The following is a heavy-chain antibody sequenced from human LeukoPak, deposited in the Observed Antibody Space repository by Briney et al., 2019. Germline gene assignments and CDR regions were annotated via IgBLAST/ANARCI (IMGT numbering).Heavy chain of an antibody. CDR3: ARDVGTSGWYTFDY. J-gene: IGHJ4*02. CDR2: CDPEDGER. Sequence: ASVKVSCKVSGYTLTELSMHWVRQAPGKGLEWMGGCDPEDGERIYTQKFQGRVTMTEDTSTDTAYMEVSSLRSEDTAVYYCARDVGTSGWYTFDYWGQGTLVTVSS. V-gene: IGHV1-24*01. D-gene: IGHD6-19*01. CDR1: GYTLTELS.